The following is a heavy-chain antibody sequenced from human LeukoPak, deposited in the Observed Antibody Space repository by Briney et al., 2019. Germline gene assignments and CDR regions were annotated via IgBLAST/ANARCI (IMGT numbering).Heavy chain of an antibody. CDR3: ARDRPGANYYYYMDV. D-gene: IGHD3-10*01. CDR2: INPNSGGT. J-gene: IGHJ6*03. CDR1: GYTFTGYY. V-gene: IGHV1-2*02. Sequence: ASVKVSCKASGYTFTGYYMHWVRQAPGQGLEWMGWINPNSGGTNYAQKFQGRATMTRDTSISTAYMELSRLRSDDTAVYYCARDRPGANYYYYMDVWGKGTTVTVSS.